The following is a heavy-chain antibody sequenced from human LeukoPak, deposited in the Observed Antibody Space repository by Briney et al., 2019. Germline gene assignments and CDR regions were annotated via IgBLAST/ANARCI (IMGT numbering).Heavy chain of an antibody. CDR3: ARGPVSTHGMDV. J-gene: IGHJ6*02. D-gene: IGHD2-2*01. CDR2: KNPNSGRT. CDR1: GYTFTSYD. Sequence: APVKVSCKASGYTFTSYDINWVRQATGQGLEWMGWKNPNSGRTGFAQKFQGRLTMTTNTSISTAYMELSSLTSEDTAVYYCARGPVSTHGMDVWGQGTTVTVSS. V-gene: IGHV1-8*01.